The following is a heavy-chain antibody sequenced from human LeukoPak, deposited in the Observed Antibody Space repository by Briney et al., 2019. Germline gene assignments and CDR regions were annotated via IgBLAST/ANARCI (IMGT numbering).Heavy chain of an antibody. Sequence: ASVKVSCKTSGYTFTNYGITWVRQAPGQGLEWMGWVSAHGDNTNYVQKIQGRVTMTTDTPTSTAYMELRSLRSDDTAVYYCARDCIGCHGFDYWGQGTLVTVSS. V-gene: IGHV1-18*01. CDR1: GYTFTNYG. CDR2: VSAHGDNT. CDR3: ARDCIGCHGFDY. D-gene: IGHD2-15*01. J-gene: IGHJ4*02.